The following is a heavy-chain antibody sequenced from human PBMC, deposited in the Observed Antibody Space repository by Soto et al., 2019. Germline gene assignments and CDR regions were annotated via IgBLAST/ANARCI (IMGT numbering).Heavy chain of an antibody. J-gene: IGHJ4*02. Sequence: AAVKVSCKASGYTFTSYDIYWVRQATGQGLEWMGWMNPNTGNSAYAQKFQGRVTVTSDTSINTVHMELSSLRSEDTAVYYCARRAETNGWNGFGADKYYFDFWGQGTLVTVSS. V-gene: IGHV1-8*01. CDR2: MNPNTGNS. CDR3: ARRAETNGWNGFGADKYYFDF. CDR1: GYTFTSYD. D-gene: IGHD1-1*01.